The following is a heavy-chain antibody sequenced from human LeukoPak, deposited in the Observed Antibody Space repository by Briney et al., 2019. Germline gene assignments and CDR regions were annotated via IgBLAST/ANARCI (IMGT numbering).Heavy chain of an antibody. CDR2: IYPRDSDA. V-gene: IGHV5-51*01. D-gene: IGHD4-17*01. CDR3: ARRGGGDYDDNLDH. CDR1: GFSFTNYW. J-gene: IGHJ4*02. Sequence: GESLKISCQTFGFSFTNYWIDWVRQMPGKGLEWMGTIYPRDSDARYSPTFQGQVTISVDKSINTAYLQWSSLKAPDTAIYYCARRGGGDYDDNLDHWGQGTLLTVSS.